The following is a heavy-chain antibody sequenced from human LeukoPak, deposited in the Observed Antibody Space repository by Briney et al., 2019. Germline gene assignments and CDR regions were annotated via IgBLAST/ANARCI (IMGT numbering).Heavy chain of an antibody. CDR3: ARGPSITMVRGAETVFDY. D-gene: IGHD3-10*01. V-gene: IGHV4-61*08. CDR1: GGSISSGGYY. J-gene: IGHJ4*02. CDR2: IYYSGST. Sequence: SETLSLTCTVSGGSISSGGYYWSWIRQHPGKGLEWIGYIYYSGSTNYNPSLKSRVTISVDTSKNQFSLKLSSVTAADTAVYYCARGPSITMVRGAETVFDYWGQGTLVTVSS.